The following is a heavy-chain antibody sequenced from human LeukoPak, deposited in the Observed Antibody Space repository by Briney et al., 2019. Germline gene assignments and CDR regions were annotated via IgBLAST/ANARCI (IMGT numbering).Heavy chain of an antibody. V-gene: IGHV3-48*01. CDR2: ISSSSSTI. Sequence: GGSLRLSCAASGFTFSSYGMHWVRQAPGKGLEWVSYISSSSSTIYYADSVKGRFTISRDNAKNSLYLQMNNLRAEDTAVYYWGRVFLGGNLHYFTYGGQETRVTVPS. J-gene: IGHJ4*02. D-gene: IGHD3-3*01. CDR3: GRVFLGGNLHYFTY. CDR1: GFTFSSYG.